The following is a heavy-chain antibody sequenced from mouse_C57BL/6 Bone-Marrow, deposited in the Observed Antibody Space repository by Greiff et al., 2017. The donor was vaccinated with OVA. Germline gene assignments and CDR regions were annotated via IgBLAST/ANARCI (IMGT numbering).Heavy chain of an antibody. CDR3: AYYYGSGYFDV. CDR2: INPNNGGT. V-gene: IGHV1-26*01. CDR1: GYTFTDYY. Sequence: EVQLQQSGPELVKPGASVKISCKASGYTFTDYYMNWVKQSHGKSLEWIGDINPNNGGTSYNQKFKGKATLTVDKSSSTAYMELRSLTSEDSAVYYCAYYYGSGYFDVWGTGTAVTVSS. D-gene: IGHD1-1*01. J-gene: IGHJ1*03.